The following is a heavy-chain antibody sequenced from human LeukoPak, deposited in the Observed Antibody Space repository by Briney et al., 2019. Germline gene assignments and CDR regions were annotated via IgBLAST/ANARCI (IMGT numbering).Heavy chain of an antibody. CDR3: ARRIVVVRFNYMDV. V-gene: IGHV1-8*01. Sequence: RASVKVSCKASGYTFTSYDINWVRQATGQGLEWTGWMDPNSGNTGYAQKFQGKVTMTRNTSISTAYMELSSLRSEDTAVYYCARRIVVVRFNYMDVWGKGTTVTVSS. CDR2: MDPNSGNT. D-gene: IGHD2-2*01. J-gene: IGHJ6*03. CDR1: GYTFTSYD.